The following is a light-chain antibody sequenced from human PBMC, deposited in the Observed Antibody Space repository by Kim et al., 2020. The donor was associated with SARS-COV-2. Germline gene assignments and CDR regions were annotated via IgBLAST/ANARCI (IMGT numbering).Light chain of an antibody. CDR2: DVS. CDR1: SSDVGGYNY. V-gene: IGLV2-14*03. CDR3: SSYTSSITHVV. Sequence: QSALTQPASVSGSPGQSITISCTGTSSDVGGYNYVSWYQQHPGKAPKLMIYDVSNRPSGVSNRFSGSKSGNTASLTISGLQAEDEADYYCSSYTSSITHVVFGGGTQLTVL. J-gene: IGLJ2*01.